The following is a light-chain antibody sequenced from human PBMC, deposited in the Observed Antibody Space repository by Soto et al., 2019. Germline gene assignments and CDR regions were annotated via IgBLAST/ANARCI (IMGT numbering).Light chain of an antibody. CDR3: QQSHNWPRT. J-gene: IGKJ1*01. V-gene: IGKV3-11*01. CDR1: QRVSTF. Sequence: IVLTQSPSTLSLSPGERSTLSFMASQRVSTFLAWYQQRPGQAPRLLISEASNRATGIPARFSGSGSGTDFTLTISSLEPEDFAVYYCQQSHNWPRTFGQGTKVDIK. CDR2: EAS.